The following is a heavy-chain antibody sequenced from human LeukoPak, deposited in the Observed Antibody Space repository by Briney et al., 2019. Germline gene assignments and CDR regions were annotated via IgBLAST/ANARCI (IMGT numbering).Heavy chain of an antibody. J-gene: IGHJ4*02. CDR2: IGGSGAGT. D-gene: IGHD2-15*01. Sequence: GGSLRLSCAASGFTFSTHAMSWVRQAPGKGLEWVSAIGGSGAGTYYTDSVKGRFTISRDNSRNMLFLQMNSLRAEDTAVYYCAKRPSGGRDFDYWGQGTLVTVSS. CDR3: AKRPSGGRDFDY. V-gene: IGHV3-23*01. CDR1: GFTFSTHA.